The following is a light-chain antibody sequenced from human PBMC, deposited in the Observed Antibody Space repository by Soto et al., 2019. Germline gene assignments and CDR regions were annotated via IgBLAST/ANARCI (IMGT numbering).Light chain of an antibody. Sequence: QSVLTQPPSVSGAPGQRVTISCTGSSPNIGAGYDVHWYQHLPETAPKLLMYGNSNRPSGVPDRFSGSKSGTSASLAITGLQAEDEADFYCQSYDSSLSAWVFGGGTKLTVL. CDR2: GNS. V-gene: IGLV1-40*01. CDR1: SPNIGAGYD. CDR3: QSYDSSLSAWV. J-gene: IGLJ3*02.